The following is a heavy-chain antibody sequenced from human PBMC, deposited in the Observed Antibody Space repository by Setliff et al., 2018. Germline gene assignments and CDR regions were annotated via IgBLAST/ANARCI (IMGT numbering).Heavy chain of an antibody. V-gene: IGHV3-23*01. J-gene: IGHJ6*02. CDR1: GFTFSSYA. D-gene: IGHD3-9*01. Sequence: GFLRLSCAASGFTFSSYAMSWVRQAPGKGLEWVSAISGSGGSTYYADSVKGRFTISRDNSKNTLYLQMNSLRAEDTAVYYCAKHGAYNDFLTGYNFYYDMDVWGQGTTVTVSS. CDR2: ISGSGGST. CDR3: AKHGAYNDFLTGYNFYYDMDV.